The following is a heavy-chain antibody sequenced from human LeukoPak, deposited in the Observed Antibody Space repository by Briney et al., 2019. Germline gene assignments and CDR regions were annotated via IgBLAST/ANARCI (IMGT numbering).Heavy chain of an antibody. V-gene: IGHV3-7*01. Sequence: GGSLRLSCAASGFTFSYYWMSWVRQAPGKGLGWVANIKEDGSEKNYVDSVKGRFTISRDNAKNSLYLQMNGLRAEGTAAYYCARGATDTTRWFDPWGQGTRVTVSS. D-gene: IGHD1-7*01. CDR2: IKEDGSEK. CDR1: GFTFSYYW. CDR3: ARGATDTTRWFDP. J-gene: IGHJ5*02.